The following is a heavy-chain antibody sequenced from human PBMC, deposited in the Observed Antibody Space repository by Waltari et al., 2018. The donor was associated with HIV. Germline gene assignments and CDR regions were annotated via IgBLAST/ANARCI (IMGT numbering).Heavy chain of an antibody. CDR1: GFTFGSPW. D-gene: IGHD2-8*01. V-gene: IGHV3-74*03. Sequence: LVESGGSPVQSGESLRLSCRATGFTFGSPWMHWVRHSTGKGRVWVSRIDGDGGVTKYADAVKGRFTISRDNAKNTLFLDMKNLRVEDSGIYHCVKDVTVKLYGVYYSGLDVWGLGTTVTV. CDR2: IDGDGGVT. J-gene: IGHJ6*02. CDR3: VKDVTVKLYGVYYSGLDV.